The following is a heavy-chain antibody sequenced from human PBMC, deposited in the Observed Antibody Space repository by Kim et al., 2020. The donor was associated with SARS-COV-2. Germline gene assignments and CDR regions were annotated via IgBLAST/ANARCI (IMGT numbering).Heavy chain of an antibody. CDR1: GGSISSSSYY. Sequence: SETLSLTCTVSGGSISSSSYYWGGIRQPPGKGLEWIGCIYYSGSTYYNPSLKSRVTISVDTSKNQFSLKLSSVTAADTPVYYCARGEYSSMGDYWGQGTLVTVSS. CDR3: ARGEYSSMGDY. D-gene: IGHD6-19*01. J-gene: IGHJ4*02. V-gene: IGHV4-39*01. CDR2: IYYSGST.